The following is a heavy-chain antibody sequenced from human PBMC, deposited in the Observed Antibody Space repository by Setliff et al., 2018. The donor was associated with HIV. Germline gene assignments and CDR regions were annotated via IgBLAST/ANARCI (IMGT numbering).Heavy chain of an antibody. J-gene: IGHJ3*02. CDR2: SKSDGSST. CDR1: GFTFSSYW. D-gene: IGHD6-19*01. Sequence: PGGSLRLSCAASGFTFSSYWMHWVRQVPGKGLVWVSNSKSDGSSTNYADSVKGRFTISRDNAKNTLYLQMNSLRAEDTAVYYCVRDSSGWYLDAFDIWGQGTMVTVSS. CDR3: VRDSSGWYLDAFDI. V-gene: IGHV3-74*01.